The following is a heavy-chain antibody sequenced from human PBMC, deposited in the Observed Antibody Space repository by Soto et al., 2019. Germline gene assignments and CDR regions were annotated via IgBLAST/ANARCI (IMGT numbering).Heavy chain of an antibody. V-gene: IGHV3-23*01. CDR2: ISGSGGST. Sequence: PGGSLRLSCAASGFTFSSYAMSWVRQAPGKGLEWVSAISGSGGSTYYADSVKGRFTISRDNSKNTLYLQMNSLRAEDTAVYYCAKDPSRKVSSGWYSDYWGQGTLVTVSS. CDR1: GFTFSSYA. D-gene: IGHD6-19*01. CDR3: AKDPSRKVSSGWYSDY. J-gene: IGHJ4*02.